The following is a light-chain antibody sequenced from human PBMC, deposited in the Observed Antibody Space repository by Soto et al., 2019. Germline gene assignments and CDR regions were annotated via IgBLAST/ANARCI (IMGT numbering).Light chain of an antibody. CDR1: ESVSNN. Sequence: EIVMTQSPATLSLSPGERATLSCRASESVSNNLAWYQQKAGQAPRLLIYGASTRATGIPARFSGSGSGTDFTLTISSLQPEGSATYYCQQANNFPITFGQGTRLEIK. CDR2: GAS. J-gene: IGKJ5*01. V-gene: IGKV3-15*01. CDR3: QQANNFPIT.